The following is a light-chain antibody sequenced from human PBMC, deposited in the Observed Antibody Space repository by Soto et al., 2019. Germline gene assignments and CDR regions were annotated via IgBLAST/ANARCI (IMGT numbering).Light chain of an antibody. J-gene: IGKJ2*01. CDR2: GAS. Sequence: EILMTQSPATLSVSSGGRATLSCRASQSVSSDLAWYQHHPGQAPRLLIYGASTRVTGTPPRFSGSGSGTEFTLTITSLQAEDFAVYYCQHYHGWPFTFGQGTKLEMK. V-gene: IGKV3-15*01. CDR1: QSVSSD. CDR3: QHYHGWPFT.